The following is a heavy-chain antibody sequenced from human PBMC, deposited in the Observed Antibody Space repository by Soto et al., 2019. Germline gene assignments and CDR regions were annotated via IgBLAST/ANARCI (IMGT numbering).Heavy chain of an antibody. CDR3: ARVVSSGSYFTLEYYYGMDV. CDR2: INHSGST. V-gene: IGHV4-34*01. Sequence: SETLSLTCAVYGGSFSGYYWSWIRQPPGKGLEWIGEINHSGSTNYNPSLKSRVTISVDTSKNQFSLKLSSVTAADTAVYYCARVVSSGSYFTLEYYYGMDVWGQGTTVTVYS. D-gene: IGHD3-10*01. CDR1: GGSFSGYY. J-gene: IGHJ6*02.